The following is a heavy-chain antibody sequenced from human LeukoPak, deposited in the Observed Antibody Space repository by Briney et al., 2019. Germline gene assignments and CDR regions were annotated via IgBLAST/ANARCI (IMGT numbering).Heavy chain of an antibody. D-gene: IGHD4-17*01. CDR2: IYYSGST. Sequence: SETLSLTCTVFGGSISSSSYYWGWIRQPPGKGLEWIGSIYYSGSTYYNPSLKSRVTISVDTSKNQFSLKLSSVTAADTAVYYCARGRVFFGDPDAFDIWGQGTMVTVSS. J-gene: IGHJ3*02. V-gene: IGHV4-39*07. CDR1: GGSISSSSYY. CDR3: ARGRVFFGDPDAFDI.